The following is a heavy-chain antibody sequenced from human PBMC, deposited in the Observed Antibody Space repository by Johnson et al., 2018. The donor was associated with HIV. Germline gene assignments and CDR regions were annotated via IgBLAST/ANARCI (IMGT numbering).Heavy chain of an antibody. J-gene: IGHJ3*02. Sequence: VQLVESGGGVVQPGRSLRLSCAASGFTFGTYWMSWVRQAPGKGLEWVTNIKEDGSEKYYVDSVRGRFTISRDNSKNTLYLQMNSLRAEDTAVYNCARDPSREEWLLGAFDIWGQGTTVTVSS. D-gene: IGHD3-3*01. CDR1: GFTFGTYW. V-gene: IGHV3-7*01. CDR2: IKEDGSEK. CDR3: ARDPSREEWLLGAFDI.